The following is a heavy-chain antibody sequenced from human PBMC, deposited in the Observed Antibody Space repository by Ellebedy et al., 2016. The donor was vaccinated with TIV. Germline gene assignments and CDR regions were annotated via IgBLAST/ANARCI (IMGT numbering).Heavy chain of an antibody. D-gene: IGHD1-26*01. Sequence: KVSCKGSGDSFTNSWIGWVRQMPGKGLEWMGGIYPGDSNTAYSPSFQGQVTISADKSISTAYLQWSSLKASDTAMYYCARLVGAAGKFDYWGQGTLVTVSS. CDR3: ARLVGAAGKFDY. J-gene: IGHJ4*02. V-gene: IGHV5-51*01. CDR2: IYPGDSNT. CDR1: GDSFTNSW.